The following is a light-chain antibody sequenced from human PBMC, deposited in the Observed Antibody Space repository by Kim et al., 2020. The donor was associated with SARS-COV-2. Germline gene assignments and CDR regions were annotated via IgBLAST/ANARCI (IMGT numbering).Light chain of an antibody. CDR2: PAS. Sequence: IQLTQSPSSLSASVGDRVTITCRASQGMSSRLAWYQQKPGKAPKLLIYPASTLQSGVPSRFSGSASGTDFTLTITSLQPEDFATYYCQQSYTFGGGTKVDIK. J-gene: IGKJ4*01. V-gene: IGKV1-9*01. CDR3: QQSYT. CDR1: QGMSSR.